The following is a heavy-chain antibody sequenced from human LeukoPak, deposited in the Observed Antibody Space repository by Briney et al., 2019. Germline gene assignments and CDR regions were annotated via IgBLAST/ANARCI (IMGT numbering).Heavy chain of an antibody. J-gene: IGHJ4*02. V-gene: IGHV4-38-2*01. Sequence: NPSESLSLTCAVSGYSISSGHYWGWIRQPPGKGLEWIGSIYHSGSTYYNPSLKSRVTISVDTSKNQFSLKLSSVTAADTAVYFCARHALLVGATDVFDYWGQGTLVTVSS. CDR3: ARHALLVGATDVFDY. CDR2: IYHSGST. D-gene: IGHD1-26*01. CDR1: GYSISSGHY.